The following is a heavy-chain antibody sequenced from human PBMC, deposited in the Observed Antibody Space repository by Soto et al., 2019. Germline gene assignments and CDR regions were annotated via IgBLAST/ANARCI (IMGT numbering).Heavy chain of an antibody. J-gene: IGHJ4*02. CDR2: INPNGGNT. Sequence: QVQLVQSGAEVKKPGASVKVSCQASGYTFASHYIHWVRQAPGQGLGWMGVINPNGGNTRYAQRFQDRLTLTTDTPTNPVYLDLSSLCSDDTAVDYCGRDTSGLDYWGQGTLVTVAS. CDR1: GYTFASHY. V-gene: IGHV1-46*01. CDR3: GRDTSGLDY.